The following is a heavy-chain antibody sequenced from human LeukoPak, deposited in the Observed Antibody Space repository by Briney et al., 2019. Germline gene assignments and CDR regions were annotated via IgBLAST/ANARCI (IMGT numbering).Heavy chain of an antibody. CDR1: GYTFTGYY. Sequence: ASVKVSCKASGYTFTGYYLHWVRQAPGQGLEWMGWINPNSGGTNYAQKFQGRVTMTRDTSITTAYMELSRLTSGDTAVYYCARGSNWGWNWFDPWGQGTLVTVSS. J-gene: IGHJ5*02. CDR2: INPNSGGT. CDR3: ARGSNWGWNWFDP. D-gene: IGHD7-27*01. V-gene: IGHV1-2*02.